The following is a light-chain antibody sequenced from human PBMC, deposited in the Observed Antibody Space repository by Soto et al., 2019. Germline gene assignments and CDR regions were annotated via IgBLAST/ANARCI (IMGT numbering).Light chain of an antibody. CDR1: RGITSY. CDR2: GAS. Sequence: DIQLTQSPSSLSASVGDRVTITCRASRGITSYLAWYQQKPGKAPKLLIYGASTLQSGGPSRFSGSGSGTEFTLTISSLQPEDVATYYCQQLNSYPLTFGGGTKVEIK. CDR3: QQLNSYPLT. V-gene: IGKV1-9*01. J-gene: IGKJ4*01.